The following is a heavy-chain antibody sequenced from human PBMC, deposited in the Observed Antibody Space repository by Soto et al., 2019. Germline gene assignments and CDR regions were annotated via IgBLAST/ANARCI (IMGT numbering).Heavy chain of an antibody. CDR3: ARGQAAAGNWFDP. CDR1: GGTFNSYT. V-gene: IGHV1-69*02. Sequence: SVEVSCKASGGTFNSYTISWVRKEPGQGLEWMGRIIPILGIANYAQKFQGRVTITADKSTSTAYMELSSLRSEDTAVYYCARGQAAAGNWFDPWGQGTLVTVSS. D-gene: IGHD6-13*01. J-gene: IGHJ5*02. CDR2: IIPILGIA.